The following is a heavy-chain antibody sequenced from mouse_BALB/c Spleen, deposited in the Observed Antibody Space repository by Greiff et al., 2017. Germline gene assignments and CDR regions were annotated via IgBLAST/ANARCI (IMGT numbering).Heavy chain of an antibody. Sequence: EVQRVESGGGLVQPGGSMNLSCVASGFTFSNYWMNWVRQSPEKGLEWFAEIRLKSNNYATHYAVSVKGKFTISRDDSKSSVYLQMDNLRAEDTGIYYCTGYGDFDYWGQGTTLTVSS. CDR3: TGYGDFDY. CDR1: GFTFSNYW. CDR2: IRLKSNNYAT. J-gene: IGHJ2*01. V-gene: IGHV6-6*02. D-gene: IGHD1-1*02.